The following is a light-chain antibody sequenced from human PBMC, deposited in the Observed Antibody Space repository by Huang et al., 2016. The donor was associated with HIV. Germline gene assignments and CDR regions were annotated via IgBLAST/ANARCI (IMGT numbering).Light chain of an antibody. Sequence: ERVLTQSPGTLSVSPGERATLFCRTSQGIGNSFAWYQLKPGQAPRLRIYETFFRASDILARFSGGGSEIDFTLTISGLQSEDSAVYYCQQYHEWPRTFGQGTKVEIK. CDR2: ETF. J-gene: IGKJ2*01. CDR3: QQYHEWPRT. V-gene: IGKV3-15*01. CDR1: QGIGNS.